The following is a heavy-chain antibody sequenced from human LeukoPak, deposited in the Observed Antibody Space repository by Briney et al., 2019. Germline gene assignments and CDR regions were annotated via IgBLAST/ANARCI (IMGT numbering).Heavy chain of an antibody. Sequence: ASVKVSCKASGYSFTAYYIHWVRQAPGQGLEWMGWINPNSGGTNYAQKFQGRVTMTRDMSISTVYMELSRLRSDDTAVYYYARDLIVVVNPKPEYFQHWGQGTLVTVSS. J-gene: IGHJ1*01. CDR1: GYSFTAYY. V-gene: IGHV1-2*02. D-gene: IGHD3-22*01. CDR3: ARDLIVVVNPKPEYFQH. CDR2: INPNSGGT.